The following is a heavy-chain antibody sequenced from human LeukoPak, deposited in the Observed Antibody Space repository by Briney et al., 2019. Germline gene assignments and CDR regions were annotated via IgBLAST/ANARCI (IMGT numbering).Heavy chain of an antibody. D-gene: IGHD6-13*01. CDR3: ARSIGQLVLGYYYGMDV. V-gene: IGHV1-3*01. CDR2: INAGNGNT. Sequence: ASVKVSCKASGYTFTSYAMHWVRQAPGQGLEWMGWINAGNGNTKYSQKFQGRVTITRDTSASTAYMELSSLRSEDTAVYYCARSIGQLVLGYYYGMDVWGKGTTVTVSS. J-gene: IGHJ6*04. CDR1: GYTFTSYA.